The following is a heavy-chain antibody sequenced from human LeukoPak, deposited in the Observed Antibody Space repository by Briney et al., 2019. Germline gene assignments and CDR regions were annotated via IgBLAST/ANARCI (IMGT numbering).Heavy chain of an antibody. CDR1: GGSFSGYY. CDR2: INHSGST. V-gene: IGHV4-34*01. Sequence: SETLSLTCAVYGGSFSGYYWSWIRQPPGKGLEWIGEINHSGSTNYNPSLKSRVTISVDTSKNQFSLKLSSVTAADTAVYYCARGRGYSYGYAPAEYFQHWGQGTLVTVSS. J-gene: IGHJ1*01. CDR3: ARGRGYSYGYAPAEYFQH. D-gene: IGHD5-18*01.